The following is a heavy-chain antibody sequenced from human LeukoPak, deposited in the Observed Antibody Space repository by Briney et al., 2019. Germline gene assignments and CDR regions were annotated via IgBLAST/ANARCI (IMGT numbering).Heavy chain of an antibody. V-gene: IGHV4-61*02. D-gene: IGHD3-9*01. CDR2: IYTSGST. CDR1: GGSISSGSYY. J-gene: IGHJ5*02. CDR3: ARELRYFDWLLHNWFDP. Sequence: NSSQTLSLTCTVSGGSISSGSYYWSWIRQPAGKGLEWIGRIYTSGSTNYNPSLKSRVTISVDTSKNQFSLKLSSVTAADTAVYYCARELRYFDWLLHNWFDPWGQGTLVTVSS.